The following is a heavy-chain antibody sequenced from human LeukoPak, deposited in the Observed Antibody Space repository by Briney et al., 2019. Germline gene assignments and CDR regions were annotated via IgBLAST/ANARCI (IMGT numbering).Heavy chain of an antibody. V-gene: IGHV1-2*02. CDR2: INPNSGGT. CDR1: GYTFTGYY. Sequence: ASVKVSCKASGYTFTGYYMHWVRQAPGQGLEWMGWINPNSGGTNYAQKFQGRVTMTRDTSISTAYMELSRLRSDDTAVYYCARDLKDDGFGAEGSLDFWGQGTLVTVSS. D-gene: IGHD3-10*01. CDR3: ARDLKDDGFGAEGSLDF. J-gene: IGHJ4*02.